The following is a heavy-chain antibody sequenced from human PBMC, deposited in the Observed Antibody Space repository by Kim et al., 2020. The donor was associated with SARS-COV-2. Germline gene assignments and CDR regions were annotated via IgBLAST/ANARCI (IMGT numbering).Heavy chain of an antibody. CDR3: ARPVYYDILTGYYDAFDI. Sequence: GESLKISCKGSGYSFTSYWIGWVRQMPGKGLEWMGIIYPGDSDTRYSPSFQGQVTISADKSISTAYLQWSSLKASDTAMYYCARPVYYDILTGYYDAFDIWGQGTMVTVSS. J-gene: IGHJ3*02. D-gene: IGHD3-9*01. CDR2: IYPGDSDT. V-gene: IGHV5-51*01. CDR1: GYSFTSYW.